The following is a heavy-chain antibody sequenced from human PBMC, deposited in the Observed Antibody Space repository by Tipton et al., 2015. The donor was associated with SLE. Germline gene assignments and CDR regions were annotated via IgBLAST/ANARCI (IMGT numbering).Heavy chain of an antibody. V-gene: IGHV4-59*12. J-gene: IGHJ3*02. D-gene: IGHD3-10*01. CDR2: IYYSGST. CDR1: GGSISSYY. CDR3: ARGSISMVRGVKAEAFDI. Sequence: TLSLTCTVSGGSISSYYWSWIRQPPGKGLEWIGYIYYSGSTNYNPSLKSRVTISVDTSKNQFSLKLSSVTAADTAVYYCARGSISMVRGVKAEAFDIWGQGTTVTVSS.